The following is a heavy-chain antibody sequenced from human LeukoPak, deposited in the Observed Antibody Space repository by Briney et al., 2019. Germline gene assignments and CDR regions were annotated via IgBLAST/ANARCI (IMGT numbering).Heavy chain of an antibody. CDR3: ARGPEDLDSSGYPIDY. Sequence: SETLSLTCAVYGGSFSGYYWSWIRQPPGKGLEWIREINHNGSTNYKPPLKSRVTISVDTSKNQFSLKLSSVTAADTAVYYCARGPEDLDSSGYPIDYWRQGTMVTVSS. V-gene: IGHV4-34*01. CDR2: INHNGST. J-gene: IGHJ4*02. CDR1: GGSFSGYY. D-gene: IGHD3-22*01.